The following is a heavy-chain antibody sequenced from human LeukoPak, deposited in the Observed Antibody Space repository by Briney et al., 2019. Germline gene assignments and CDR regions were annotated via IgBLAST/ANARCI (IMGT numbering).Heavy chain of an antibody. CDR3: ASPPSYSSDIVVVPAATRDYYYGMDV. J-gene: IGHJ6*02. CDR1: GFTFSSSW. Sequence: PGGSLRLSCAAAGFTFSSSWMHWVRQAPGKGLVWVSRINNDGSSTTYRDSVKGRFTISRDNSKNTLYLQMNSLRAEDTAVYYCASPPSYSSDIVVVPAATRDYYYGMDVWGQGTTVTVSS. CDR2: INNDGSST. D-gene: IGHD2-2*01. V-gene: IGHV3-74*03.